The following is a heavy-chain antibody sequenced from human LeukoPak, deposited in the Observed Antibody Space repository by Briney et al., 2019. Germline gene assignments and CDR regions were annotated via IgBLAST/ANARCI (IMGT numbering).Heavy chain of an antibody. J-gene: IGHJ4*02. CDR1: GYTFIHSG. CDR2: MNPYNGDT. Sequence: ASVKVSFTSSGYTFIHSGISRVRQAPGQGLEWMGWMNPYNGDTNFAQNLQGRVTMTRDKSTSTAYMELRNLRSDDTAVYYCARPTEATAGYIFVDWCRETLVTVSS. D-gene: IGHD6-13*01. CDR3: ARPTEATAGYIFVD. V-gene: IGHV1-18*04.